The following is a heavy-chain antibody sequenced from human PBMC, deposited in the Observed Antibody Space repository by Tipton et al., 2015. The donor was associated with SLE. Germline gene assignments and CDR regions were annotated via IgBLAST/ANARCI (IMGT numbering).Heavy chain of an antibody. V-gene: IGHV4-4*08. D-gene: IGHD1-14*01. CDR3: ARLVYGEYFDY. CDR1: GGSISSYY. CDR2: IYTSGST. Sequence: TLSLTCTVSGGSISSYYWSWIRQPPGKGLEWIGYIYTSGSTNYNPSLKSRVTISVDTSKNQFSLKLSSVTAADTAVYYCARLVYGEYFDYWGQGTLVTVSS. J-gene: IGHJ4*02.